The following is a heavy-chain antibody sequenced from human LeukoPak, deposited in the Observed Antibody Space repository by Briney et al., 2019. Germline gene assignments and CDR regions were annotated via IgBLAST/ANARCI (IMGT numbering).Heavy chain of an antibody. CDR1: GGSISSGGYS. J-gene: IGHJ4*02. CDR2: IYHSGST. D-gene: IGHD6-6*01. Sequence: PSQTLSLTCAVSGGSISSGGYSWSWIRQPPGKGLEWIGYIYHSGSTYYNPSLKSRVTISVDRSKNQFSLKLSSVTAADTAVYYCARATVGEGSSSPKRYFDYWGQGTLVTVSS. V-gene: IGHV4-30-2*01. CDR3: ARATVGEGSSSPKRYFDY.